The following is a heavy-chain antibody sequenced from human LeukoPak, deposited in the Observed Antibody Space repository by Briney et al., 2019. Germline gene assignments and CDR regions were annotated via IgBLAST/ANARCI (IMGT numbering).Heavy chain of an antibody. CDR2: ISYDGSNK. Sequence: QPGGSLRLSCAASGFTFSSYAMHWVRQAPGKGLEWVAVISYDGSNKYYADSVKGRFTISRDNSKNTLYLQMNSLRAEDTAVYYCARGRPRPYYYGMDVWGQGTTVTVSS. V-gene: IGHV3-30-3*01. CDR1: GFTFSSYA. J-gene: IGHJ6*02. D-gene: IGHD6-6*01. CDR3: ARGRPRPYYYGMDV.